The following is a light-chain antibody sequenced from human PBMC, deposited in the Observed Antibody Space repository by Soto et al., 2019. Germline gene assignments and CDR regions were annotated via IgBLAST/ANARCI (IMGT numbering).Light chain of an antibody. CDR1: TSDVGGYNY. J-gene: IGLJ2*01. V-gene: IGLV2-14*01. CDR2: EVS. CDR3: SSYTISSTLVV. Sequence: QSVLTQPASVSGSPGQSITISCTGTTSDVGGYNYVSWYQQHPGDAPKLMIYEVSNRPSGVSNRFSGSKSGNTASLTISGLQAEDEADYYCSSYTISSTLVVFGGGTKVTVL.